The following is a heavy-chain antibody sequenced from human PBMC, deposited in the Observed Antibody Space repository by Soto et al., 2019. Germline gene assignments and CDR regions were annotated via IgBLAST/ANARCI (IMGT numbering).Heavy chain of an antibody. V-gene: IGHV1-3*05. CDR1: GYTFTSYA. D-gene: IGHD2-21*02. J-gene: IGHJ4*02. Sequence: QVQLVQSGAEEKNPGASVKVSCKASGYTFTSYAMHWVRQAPGQRLEWMGWINAGNGNTKYSQKFQGRVTITRDRSASTVYMELSSLRSEDTAVYYCARAWVVVTAPDYWGQGTLVPVSS. CDR2: INAGNGNT. CDR3: ARAWVVVTAPDY.